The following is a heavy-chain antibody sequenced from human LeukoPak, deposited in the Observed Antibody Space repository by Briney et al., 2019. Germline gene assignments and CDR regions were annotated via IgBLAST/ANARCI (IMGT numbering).Heavy chain of an antibody. CDR3: AKDAQRGFDYSNSLDN. CDR1: GFTFSHYG. Sequence: GRSLRLSCATSGFTFSHYGMHWVCQAPGKGLEWVAVIWSDGTNRYYWDPVKGRFTISRDNFQRTVYLQMNSLRAEDTAVYYCAKDAQRGFDYSNSLDNWGQGTLVTVSS. J-gene: IGHJ4*02. D-gene: IGHD4-11*01. V-gene: IGHV3-33*06. CDR2: IWSDGTNR.